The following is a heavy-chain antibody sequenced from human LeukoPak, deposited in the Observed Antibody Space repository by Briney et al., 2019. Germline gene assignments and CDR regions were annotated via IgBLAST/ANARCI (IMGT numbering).Heavy chain of an antibody. CDR3: ARINVDTAMGIDY. J-gene: IGHJ4*02. D-gene: IGHD5-18*01. V-gene: IGHV3-7*01. CDR2: IKQDRSEK. CDR1: GFTFTNYW. Sequence: PGGSLRLSCAASGFTFTNYWMSWVRQAPGKGLELVANIKQDRSEKYYVDSVKGRFTISRDNAKNSLYLQMNSLRAEDTAVYYCARINVDTAMGIDYWGQGTLVTVSS.